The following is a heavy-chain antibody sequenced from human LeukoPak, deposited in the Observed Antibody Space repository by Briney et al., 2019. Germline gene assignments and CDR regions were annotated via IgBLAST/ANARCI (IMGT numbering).Heavy chain of an antibody. CDR3: AKAQPPSYYCSSTSCLGSMDV. CDR2: INGDGRNI. J-gene: IGHJ6*02. CDR1: GFTFSSYW. D-gene: IGHD2-2*01. Sequence: PGGSLRLSCVASGFTFSSYWMHWVRQDPRKGLVWVSRINGDGRNINYADSVRGRFTISRDNAKNTLYLQMNSLRAEDTAVYYCAKAQPPSYYCSSTSCLGSMDVWGQGTTVTVSS. V-gene: IGHV3-74*01.